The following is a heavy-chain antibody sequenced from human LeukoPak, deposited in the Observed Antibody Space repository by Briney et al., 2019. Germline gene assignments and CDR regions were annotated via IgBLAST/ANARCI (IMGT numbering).Heavy chain of an antibody. Sequence: PSETLSLTCTVSGGSISSSSYYWSWIRQPPGKGLEWIGYIYYSGSTNYNPSLKSRVTILVDTSKNQFSLKLSSVTAADTAVYYCARDGRVNYGDYTFDYWGQGTQVTVSS. CDR2: IYYSGST. J-gene: IGHJ4*02. D-gene: IGHD4-17*01. CDR1: GGSISSSSYY. CDR3: ARDGRVNYGDYTFDY. V-gene: IGHV4-61*01.